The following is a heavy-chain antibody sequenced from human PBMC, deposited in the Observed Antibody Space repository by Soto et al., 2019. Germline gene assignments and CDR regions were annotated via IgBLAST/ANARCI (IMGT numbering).Heavy chain of an antibody. CDR2: ISYDGSNK. CDR1: GFTFSSYA. J-gene: IGHJ4*02. Sequence: PGGSLRLSCAASGFTFSSYAMHWVRQAPGKGLEWVAVISYDGSNKYYADSVKGRFTISRDNSKNTLYLQMNSLRAEDTAVYYCARGSPNYDFWSGSWFDYRGQGTLVTVSS. CDR3: ARGSPNYDFWSGSWFDY. V-gene: IGHV3-30-3*01. D-gene: IGHD3-3*01.